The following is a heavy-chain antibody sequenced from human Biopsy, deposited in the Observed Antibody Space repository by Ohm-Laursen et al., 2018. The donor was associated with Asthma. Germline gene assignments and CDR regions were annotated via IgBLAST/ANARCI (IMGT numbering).Heavy chain of an antibody. CDR2: ISVYNGNT. CDR1: GYTFNSAG. J-gene: IGHJ6*02. Sequence: ESSVKVSCNTSGYTFNSAGITWVRQAPGQGLEWMGWISVYNGNTKVAQKLKDGVTMITDTSTSTAYMELRSLRSDDTAVYFCARAVDYSHYYGIDVWGQGTTVTVS. V-gene: IGHV1-18*01. CDR3: ARAVDYSHYYGIDV. D-gene: IGHD3-10*01.